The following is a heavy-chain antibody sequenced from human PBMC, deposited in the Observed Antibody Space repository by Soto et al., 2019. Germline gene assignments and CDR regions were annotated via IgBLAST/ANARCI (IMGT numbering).Heavy chain of an antibody. CDR1: GGSISSYY. Sequence: SETLSLTCTVSGGSISSYYWSCIRQPPGKGLEWIVYIYYSGSTNYNPSLKSRVTISVDTSKNQFSLKLSSVTAADTAVYYCARGGDYDFWSGYAYYFDYWGKGTRVTVSS. D-gene: IGHD3-3*01. CDR3: ARGGDYDFWSGYAYYFDY. CDR2: IYYSGST. V-gene: IGHV4-59*01. J-gene: IGHJ4*02.